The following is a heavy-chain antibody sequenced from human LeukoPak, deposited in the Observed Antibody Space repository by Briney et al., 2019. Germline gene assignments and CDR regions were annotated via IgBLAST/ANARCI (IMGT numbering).Heavy chain of an antibody. D-gene: IGHD3-22*01. CDR1: GYTFNDYY. CDR2: INPDSGGT. V-gene: IGHV1-2*02. CDR3: ARELRVYDSSGPASCFDY. Sequence: GASVKVSCKASGYTFNDYYMHWVRQAPGQGLEWMGRINPDSGGTDYAQKLQGRVTMTTDTSTSTAYMELWSLRSDDTAVYYCARELRVYDSSGPASCFDYWGQGTLVTVSS. J-gene: IGHJ4*02.